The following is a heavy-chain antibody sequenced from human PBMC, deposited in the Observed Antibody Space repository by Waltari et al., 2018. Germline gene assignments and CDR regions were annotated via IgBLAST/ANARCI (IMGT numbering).Heavy chain of an antibody. V-gene: IGHV3-30*04. CDR2: ISCNARNI. Sequence: QVQLVESGGGVVQPGRSLRRSCAASEFTFSSFDLHWVRQAPGKGLEWVAVISCNARNIYYVDSVKGRFTISRDNSKKTLFLQMNSLRAEDTAIYYCARDYCDRTNCHGMDVWGQGTAVTVSS. CDR1: EFTFSSFD. CDR3: ARDYCDRTNCHGMDV. J-gene: IGHJ6*02. D-gene: IGHD3-22*01.